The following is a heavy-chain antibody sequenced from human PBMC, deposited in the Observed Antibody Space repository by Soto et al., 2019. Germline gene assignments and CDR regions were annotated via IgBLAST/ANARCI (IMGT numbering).Heavy chain of an antibody. CDR3: AKDRHPYSTQYYFDW. J-gene: IGHJ4*02. V-gene: IGHV3-23*01. CDR2: ISGSGTSA. D-gene: IGHD2-2*01. Sequence: EVKLLESGGGLVQPGASLRLSCAASGFTFYNYAMSWVRQSPGKGLEWVSGISGSGTSAYYADSVKGRFTISRDNSRNTLSLQMNSLRAEDTAVYYCAKDRHPYSTQYYFDWWGQGTLVTVA. CDR1: GFTFYNYA.